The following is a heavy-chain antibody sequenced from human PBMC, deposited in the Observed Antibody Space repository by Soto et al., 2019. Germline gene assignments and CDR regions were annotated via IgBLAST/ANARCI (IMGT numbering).Heavy chain of an antibody. Sequence: QLQLQESGPGLVKPSETLSLTCTVSGGSISSSSYYWGWIRQPPGKGLEWIGSIYYSGSTYYNPSLKSRVTISVDTSKNQFSLKLSSVTAADTAVYYCARRVIELRYFDPTTYFDYWGQGTLVTVSS. J-gene: IGHJ4*02. CDR1: GGSISSSSYY. CDR2: IYYSGST. CDR3: ARRVIELRYFDPTTYFDY. V-gene: IGHV4-39*01. D-gene: IGHD3-9*01.